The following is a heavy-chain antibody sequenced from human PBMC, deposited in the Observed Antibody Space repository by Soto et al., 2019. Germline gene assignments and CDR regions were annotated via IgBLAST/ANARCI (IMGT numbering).Heavy chain of an antibody. V-gene: IGHV1-24*01. CDR3: ATDTGGGNYYYMDV. CDR2: FDPEDGET. Sequence: VSCMVSGYTLSELAMHLVRQAPGKGLEWMGGFDPEDGETIYAQKFQGRVTMTEDTSTDTAYMELSSLRSEDTAVYYSATDTGGGNYYYMDVWGKGTTVTVSS. CDR1: GYTLSELA. D-gene: IGHD6-25*01. J-gene: IGHJ6*03.